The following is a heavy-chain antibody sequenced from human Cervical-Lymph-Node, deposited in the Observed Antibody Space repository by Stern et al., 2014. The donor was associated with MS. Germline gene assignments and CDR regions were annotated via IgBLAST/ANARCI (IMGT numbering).Heavy chain of an antibody. Sequence: VQLVQSGGGLVKPGGSLRLSCTDSGSTFSDYYMNWIRQAPGKGLVWISYINSRGRITYYEDSVKGRFAISRDNAKGSLYLQMSSLRVEDTAIYYCAGEPERGSPLDSWGPGTLVIVSS. CDR2: INSRGRIT. D-gene: IGHD3-10*01. V-gene: IGHV3-11*01. J-gene: IGHJ4*02. CDR1: GSTFSDYY. CDR3: AGEPERGSPLDS.